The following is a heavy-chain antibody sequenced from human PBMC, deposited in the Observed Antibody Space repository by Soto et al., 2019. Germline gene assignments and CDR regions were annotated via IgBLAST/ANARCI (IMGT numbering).Heavy chain of an antibody. CDR3: ARQIYDSDTGPNFQYSLDA. CDR1: GYSFAGYW. V-gene: IGHV5-10-1*01. Sequence: GESLKISCKGSGYSFAGYWITWVRQKPGKGLEWMGRIDPSDSQTYYSPSFRGHVTISVTKSITTVFLQWSSLRASDTAMYYCARQIYDSDTGPNFQYSLDAWGKGTQVTVS. CDR2: IDPSDSQT. J-gene: IGHJ5*02. D-gene: IGHD3-22*01.